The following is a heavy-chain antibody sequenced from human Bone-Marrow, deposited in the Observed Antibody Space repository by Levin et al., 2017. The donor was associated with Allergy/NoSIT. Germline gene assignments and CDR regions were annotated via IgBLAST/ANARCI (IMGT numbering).Heavy chain of an antibody. J-gene: IGHJ6*02. D-gene: IGHD6-19*01. CDR2: IKQDGSEK. Sequence: GGSLRLSCAASGFTFSSYWMSWVRQAPGKGLEWVANIKQDGSEKYYVDSVKGRFTISRDNAKNSLYLQMNSLRAEDTAVYYCARDSVMSSGFLGAYYYYYGMDVWGQGTTVTVSS. CDR3: ARDSVMSSGFLGAYYYYYGMDV. V-gene: IGHV3-7*01. CDR1: GFTFSSYW.